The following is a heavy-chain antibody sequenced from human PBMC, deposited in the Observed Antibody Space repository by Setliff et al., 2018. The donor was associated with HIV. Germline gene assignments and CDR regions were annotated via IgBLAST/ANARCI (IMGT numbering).Heavy chain of an antibody. V-gene: IGHV4-61*09. CDR3: ARAPPGIQNDAFDV. CDR1: GGSVSSGTYY. Sequence: SETLSLTCTVSGGSVSSGTYYWNWIRQPAGKGPEWIGHIYTNGYTNYNPSLKSRVTISVDTSKNQFSLRLTSVTAADTAVYYCARAPPGIQNDAFDVWGQGTMVTVSS. CDR2: IYTNGYT. J-gene: IGHJ3*01.